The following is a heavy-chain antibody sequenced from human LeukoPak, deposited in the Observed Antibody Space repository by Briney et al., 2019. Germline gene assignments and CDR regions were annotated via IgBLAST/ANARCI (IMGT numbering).Heavy chain of an antibody. CDR2: IYYSGST. V-gene: IGHV4-59*08. CDR3: ARTPNYGDYVDY. Sequence: SETLSLTCTVSGGSISSYYWSWIRQPPGKGLECIGYIYYSGSTDYSPSLKSRVTISVDTSKNQFSLKLSSVTAADTAVYYCARTPNYGDYVDYWGQGTLVTVSS. CDR1: GGSISSYY. D-gene: IGHD4-17*01. J-gene: IGHJ4*02.